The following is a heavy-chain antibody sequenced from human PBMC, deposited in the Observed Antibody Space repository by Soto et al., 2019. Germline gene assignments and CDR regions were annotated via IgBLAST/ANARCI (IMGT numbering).Heavy chain of an antibody. J-gene: IGHJ6*02. CDR3: ARNGTLTGYSYGMDV. CDR2: IIPIFDTA. D-gene: IGHD1-1*01. Sequence: QVQLVQSGAELRKPGSSVKVSCKASGGTFSDSTINWVRQAPVQRLEWMGGIIPIFDTANYAEKFQGRVTITADASTSTSFMEVSSLRSEDTAVYYCARNGTLTGYSYGMDVWGQGTMVTVSS. CDR1: GGTFSDST. V-gene: IGHV1-69*01.